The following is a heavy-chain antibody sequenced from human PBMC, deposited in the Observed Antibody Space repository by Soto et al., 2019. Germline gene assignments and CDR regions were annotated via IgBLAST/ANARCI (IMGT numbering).Heavy chain of an antibody. CDR3: ARVGTYKAAAGTSNWFDP. V-gene: IGHV4-61*01. D-gene: IGHD6-13*01. J-gene: IGHJ5*02. Sequence: ASETLSLTCTVSGGSISASSYYWSWIRQPPGKGLEWIGYIYYSGSTNYNPSLKSRVTISVDTSKNQFSLKLSSVTAADTAVYYCARVGTYKAAAGTSNWFDPWGQGTLVTVSS. CDR2: IYYSGST. CDR1: GGSISASSYY.